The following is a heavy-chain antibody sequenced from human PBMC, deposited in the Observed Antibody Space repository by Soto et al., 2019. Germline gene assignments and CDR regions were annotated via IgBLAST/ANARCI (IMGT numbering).Heavy chain of an antibody. Sequence: QVQLVESGGGVVQPGRSLRLSCAASGFTFSSYAMHWVRQAPGKGLEWVAVISHDGRYEYYADSVKGRFTISRDNSRNTLYLQMNSLRAEDTVVYYCAKDFTSVINWYFDLWGRGTLVTVSS. D-gene: IGHD4-17*01. CDR2: ISHDGRYE. CDR3: AKDFTSVINWYFDL. CDR1: GFTFSSYA. V-gene: IGHV3-30*18. J-gene: IGHJ2*01.